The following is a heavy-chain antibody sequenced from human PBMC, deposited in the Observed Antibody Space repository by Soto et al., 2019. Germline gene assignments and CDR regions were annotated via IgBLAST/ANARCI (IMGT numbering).Heavy chain of an antibody. CDR2: INRSGDT. CDR1: GGSFSVHY. V-gene: IGHV4-34*01. Sequence: PSETLSLTCAVYGGSFSVHYWSWIRQPPGKGLEWIAEINRSGDTNYNPSLKSRVTISADTSKNQLSLNLRSTTAADTAVYYCATLAPWGEKVFAVAWGQGNLVTVS. D-gene: IGHD6-19*01. J-gene: IGHJ5*02. CDR3: ATLAPWGEKVFAVA.